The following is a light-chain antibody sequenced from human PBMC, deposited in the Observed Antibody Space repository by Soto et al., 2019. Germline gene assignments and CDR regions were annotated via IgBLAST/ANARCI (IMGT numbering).Light chain of an antibody. Sequence: DIQMTQSPSTLCAFVGDRVTITCRASQRISSWLAWYQQKPWKAPKFLIYDGSTLQSGVPSRFSGSGSGTDFTLTISSLQPDDFATYYCHHYNTYSTFGQGTKVDIK. V-gene: IGKV1-5*01. J-gene: IGKJ1*01. CDR2: DGS. CDR1: QRISSW. CDR3: HHYNTYST.